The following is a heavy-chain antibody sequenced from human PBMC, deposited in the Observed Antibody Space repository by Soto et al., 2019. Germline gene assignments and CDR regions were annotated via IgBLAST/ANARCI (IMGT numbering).Heavy chain of an antibody. V-gene: IGHV1-3*01. J-gene: IGHJ5*02. CDR1: GYTFTSYA. CDR2: INAGNGNT. Sequence: QVQLVQSGAEVKKPGASVKVSCKASGYTFTSYAMHWVRQAPGQRLEWMGWINAGNGNTKYSQKFQGRVTITRDTAASTAYMELRSLRSEDTAVYYCARARCSGGSCYSWWFDPWGQGTLVTVSS. CDR3: ARARCSGGSCYSWWFDP. D-gene: IGHD2-15*01.